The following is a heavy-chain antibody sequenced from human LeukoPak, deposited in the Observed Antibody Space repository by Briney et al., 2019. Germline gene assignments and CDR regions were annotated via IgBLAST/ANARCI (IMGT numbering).Heavy chain of an antibody. V-gene: IGHV3-7*01. CDR3: ARELSWSGRDY. Sequence: GSLRLSCAASGFTFSVHWMSWVRQAPGKGLEWVANIKPDGSEKNYVDSVKGRFTISIDNAKNSLYLQMNSLRVEDTAVYWCARELSWSGRDYWGQGTLVTVSS. CDR2: IKPDGSEK. D-gene: IGHD3-3*01. CDR1: GFTFSVHW. J-gene: IGHJ4*02.